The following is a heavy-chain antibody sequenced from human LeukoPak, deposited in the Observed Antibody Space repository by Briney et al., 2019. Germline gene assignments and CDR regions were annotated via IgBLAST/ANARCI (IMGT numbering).Heavy chain of an antibody. CDR3: AKDRDGNPRDAFDI. CDR1: GFSFSNYA. V-gene: IGHV3-9*01. Sequence: GGSLRLSCAASGFSFSNYAMSWVRQAPGKGLEWVSGISWNSGSIGYADSVKGRFTISRDNAKNSLYLQMNSLRAEDTALYYCAKDRDGNPRDAFDIWGQGTMVTVSS. J-gene: IGHJ3*02. D-gene: IGHD1-14*01. CDR2: ISWNSGSI.